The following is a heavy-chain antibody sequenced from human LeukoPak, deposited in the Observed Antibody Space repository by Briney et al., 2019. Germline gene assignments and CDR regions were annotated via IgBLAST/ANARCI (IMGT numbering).Heavy chain of an antibody. J-gene: IGHJ4*02. CDR2: INVSGGST. V-gene: IGHV3-23*01. Sequence: GGSLRLSCAASGFTFSNYAMSWVRQAPGKGLEWVSGINVSGGSTFYADSVRGRFTIPRDNSKNTLYLQMNSLRAEDTAVYFCTREDFHYASGHWAQGILVTVSS. CDR3: TREDFHYASGH. D-gene: IGHD3-10*01. CDR1: GFTFSNYA.